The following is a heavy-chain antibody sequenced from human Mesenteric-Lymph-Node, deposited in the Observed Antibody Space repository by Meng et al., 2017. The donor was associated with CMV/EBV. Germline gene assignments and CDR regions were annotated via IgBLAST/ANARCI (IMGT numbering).Heavy chain of an antibody. CDR1: GFTFSSYE. J-gene: IGHJ4*02. V-gene: IGHV3-48*03. CDR2: ISSSGSTI. D-gene: IGHD2-2*01. Sequence: GESLKISCAASGFTFSSYEMNWVRQAPGKGLEWVSYISSSGSTIYYADSVKGRFTISRDSSKNTLYLQMDNLRAEDTAVYYCARGYCSTTSCFNFLDFWGQGTLVTVSS. CDR3: ARGYCSTTSCFNFLDF.